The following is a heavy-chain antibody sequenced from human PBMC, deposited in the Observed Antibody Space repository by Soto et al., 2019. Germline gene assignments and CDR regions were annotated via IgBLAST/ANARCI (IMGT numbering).Heavy chain of an antibody. Sequence: GGSLRLSCAASGFTFSSYAMRWVRQAPGKGLEWVSAISGSGGNTEYADSVKGRFTISRDNTKNTLYLQMNSLRVEDTAVYYCTKAEGLRFDCWGQGTLVTVSS. CDR1: GFTFSSYA. CDR2: ISGSGGNT. V-gene: IGHV3-23*01. D-gene: IGHD3-16*01. J-gene: IGHJ4*02. CDR3: TKAEGLRFDC.